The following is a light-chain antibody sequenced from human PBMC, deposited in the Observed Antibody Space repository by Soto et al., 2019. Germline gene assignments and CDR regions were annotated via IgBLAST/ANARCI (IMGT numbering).Light chain of an antibody. CDR2: DAS. V-gene: IGKV1-5*01. CDR1: QSISSW. Sequence: DIQMTQSPSTLYASVGDRVTITCRASQSISSWLAWYQQKPGKAPKLLIYDASSLESGVPSRFSGSGSATEFTLTISSLQPDDFATYYCQQYNNYWTFGQGTKVE. J-gene: IGKJ1*01. CDR3: QQYNNYWT.